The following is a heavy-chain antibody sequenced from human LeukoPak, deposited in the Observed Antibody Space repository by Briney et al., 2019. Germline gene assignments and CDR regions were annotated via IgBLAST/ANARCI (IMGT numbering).Heavy chain of an antibody. V-gene: IGHV4-38-2*02. Sequence: SETLSLTCSVTGYPIRSGYYWGWIRQPPGKGLEWIGSFSHSGTTNYNPSLKTRVAISVDRSKNQFSLKLSSVTAADTAVYYCARGLDGGNSPDYWGQGTLVTVSS. CDR1: GYPIRSGYY. J-gene: IGHJ4*02. CDR2: FSHSGTT. D-gene: IGHD4-23*01. CDR3: ARGLDGGNSPDY.